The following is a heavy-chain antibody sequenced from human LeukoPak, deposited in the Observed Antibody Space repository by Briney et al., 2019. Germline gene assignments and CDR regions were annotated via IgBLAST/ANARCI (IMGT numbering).Heavy chain of an antibody. J-gene: IGHJ3*02. V-gene: IGHV1-2*02. D-gene: IGHD3-22*01. CDR1: GYTFTGYY. Sequence: GASVKVSCKASGYTFTGYYMHWVRQAPGQGLEWMGWINPNSGGTNYGQKFQGRVTMTRDTSISIAYMELSNLRSDDTAVYYCARAGVWDSSGTSGYHNGAFDIWGQGTMVTVSS. CDR2: INPNSGGT. CDR3: ARAGVWDSSGTSGYHNGAFDI.